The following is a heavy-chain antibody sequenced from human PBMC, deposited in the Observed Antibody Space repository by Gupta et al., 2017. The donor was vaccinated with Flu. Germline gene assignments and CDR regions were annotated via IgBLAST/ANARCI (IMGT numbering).Heavy chain of an antibody. J-gene: IGHJ4*02. Sequence: SGFSCRAYSMKGVRQAQGKGLEWVSYISSSGDTIYYADSVKGRLTVSRDNAKKSLYLQMNSLRVEDTAVYYCVRDRDYFDYWGRGTLGSVSS. CDR3: VRDRDYFDY. CDR2: ISSSGDTI. V-gene: IGHV3-48*01. CDR1: GFSCRAYS.